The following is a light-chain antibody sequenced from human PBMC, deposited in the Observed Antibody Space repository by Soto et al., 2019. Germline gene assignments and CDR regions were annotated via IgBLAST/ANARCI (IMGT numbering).Light chain of an antibody. Sequence: EIVMTQSPATLSVSPGERATLSCRASQSVSGNLAWYQQKPGQAPSLLIYAASTRATGISARFSGSGSGTDFTLTISSLQSEDFALYYFQHYNKWQLTFGGGTKVEIK. J-gene: IGKJ4*01. CDR1: QSVSGN. CDR2: AAS. V-gene: IGKV3-15*01. CDR3: QHYNKWQLT.